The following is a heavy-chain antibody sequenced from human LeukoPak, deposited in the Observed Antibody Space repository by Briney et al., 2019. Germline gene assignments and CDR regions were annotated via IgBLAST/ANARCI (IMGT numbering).Heavy chain of an antibody. CDR1: GFTFSNYW. Sequence: GGSLRLSCAASGFTFSNYWMNWVRQAPGKGLEWVANMKQDGSERYYVDSVKGRFTISRDSTKNTLYLQMNSLRAEDTAVYYCARVDVLSGGWGQGTLVTVSS. CDR3: ARVDVLSGG. J-gene: IGHJ4*02. V-gene: IGHV3-7*01. D-gene: IGHD2-8*01. CDR2: MKQDGSER.